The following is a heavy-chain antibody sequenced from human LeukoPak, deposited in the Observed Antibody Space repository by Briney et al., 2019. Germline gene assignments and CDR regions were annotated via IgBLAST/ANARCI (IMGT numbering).Heavy chain of an antibody. Sequence: PSETLSLTCTVSGGSISSYYWSWIRQPPGKGLEWIGYIYYSGSTNYNPSLKSRVTISLDTSKNQLSLKLNSVSAADTAVYYCARAGSVVSYFGYWGQGTLVTVSS. J-gene: IGHJ4*02. D-gene: IGHD3-22*01. CDR1: GGSISSYY. V-gene: IGHV4-59*01. CDR3: ARAGSVVSYFGY. CDR2: IYYSGST.